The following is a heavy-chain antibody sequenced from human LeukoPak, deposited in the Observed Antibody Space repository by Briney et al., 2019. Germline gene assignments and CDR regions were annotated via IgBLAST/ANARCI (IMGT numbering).Heavy chain of an antibody. CDR1: GWSFNDDY. CDR2: INHSGTT. CDR3: ARGRVVMRS. Sequence: NPSETLSLTCAVYGWSFNDDYWSWVRQPPGKGLEWIGQINHSGTTNYNPSLKSRVTISVDTSKNQFSLKLSSVTAADAAVYVCARGRVVMRSWGQGALVTVSS. J-gene: IGHJ5*02. D-gene: IGHD2-8*01. V-gene: IGHV4-34*01.